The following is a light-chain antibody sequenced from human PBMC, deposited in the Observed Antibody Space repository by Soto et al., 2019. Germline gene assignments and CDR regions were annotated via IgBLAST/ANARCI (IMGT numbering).Light chain of an antibody. Sequence: QYVLTQPPSASGTPGQRVTISCSGSNSNIGSNPVNWYQQLPGTAPGLLIYTNNQRPSGVPDRFSGSKSGTSASLAISGLQSEDEADYYCSTWDDSLYGPVFGGGTKLTVL. J-gene: IGLJ3*02. CDR1: NSNIGSNP. V-gene: IGLV1-44*01. CDR3: STWDDSLYGPV. CDR2: TNN.